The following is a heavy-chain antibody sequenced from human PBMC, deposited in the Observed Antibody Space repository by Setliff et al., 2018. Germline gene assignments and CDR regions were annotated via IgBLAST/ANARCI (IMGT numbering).Heavy chain of an antibody. J-gene: IGHJ4*02. D-gene: IGHD3-22*01. CDR1: GGSISSSGYY. CDR3: ARGDSSGYYYILFDF. Sequence: SETLSLTCTVSGGSISSSGYYWGWIRQPPGKGLEWIGSIYYRGSTYYNPSLKSRVTMSVDASKNQSSLKLSSVTAADTAAYYCARGDSSGYYYILFDFWGQGTLVTVSS. V-gene: IGHV4-39*07. CDR2: IYYRGST.